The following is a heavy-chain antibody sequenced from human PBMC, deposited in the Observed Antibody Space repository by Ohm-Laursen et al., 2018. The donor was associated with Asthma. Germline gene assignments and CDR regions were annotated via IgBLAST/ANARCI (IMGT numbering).Heavy chain of an antibody. CDR1: GFTFSSFA. J-gene: IGHJ6*02. V-gene: IGHV3-74*01. D-gene: IGHD1-26*01. Sequence: SLRLSCAASGFTFSSFAMHWVRQAPGKALVWVSRINSDVSETTYADSVKGRFTISRDNAKNTLYLQMNSLRAEDTAVYFCARDPLRSSGTYWGGNYFSYGMDVWGQGTTVTVSS. CDR3: ARDPLRSSGTYWGGNYFSYGMDV. CDR2: INSDVSET.